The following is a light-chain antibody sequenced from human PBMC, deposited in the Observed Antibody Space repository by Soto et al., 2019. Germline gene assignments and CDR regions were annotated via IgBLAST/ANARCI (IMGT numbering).Light chain of an antibody. CDR1: QDIRNV. CDR3: QQYDSYSSGQ. CDR2: AAS. V-gene: IGKV1-6*01. Sequence: AIQITQSPSSRSESVGDRVTITFRASQDIRNVLGWFQQKPGKAPKLLISAASFLQSGVPSRFSGSGSGTDFTLTIRSLQPDDFATYYCQQYDSYSSGQFGQGTKVDI. J-gene: IGKJ1*01.